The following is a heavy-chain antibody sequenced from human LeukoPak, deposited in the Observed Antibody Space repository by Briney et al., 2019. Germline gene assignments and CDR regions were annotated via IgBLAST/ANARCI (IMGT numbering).Heavy chain of an antibody. CDR3: VRSPNYGSAKLLFKRLVTMDV. D-gene: IGHD3-10*01. J-gene: IGHJ6*02. CDR2: INHSGST. CDR1: GGSFSGYY. V-gene: IGHV4-34*01. Sequence: PSETLSLTCAVYGGSFSGYYWSWIRQPPGKGLEWIGEINHSGSTNYNPSLKSRVTISVDTSKNQFSLKLSSVTAADTAVYYCVRSPNYGSAKLLFKRLVTMDVWGQGTTVTVSS.